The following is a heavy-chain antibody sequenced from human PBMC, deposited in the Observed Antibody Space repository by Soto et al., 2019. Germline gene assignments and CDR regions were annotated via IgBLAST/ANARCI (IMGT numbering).Heavy chain of an antibody. CDR2: IYYTGST. D-gene: IGHD7-27*01. V-gene: IGHV4-39*01. Sequence: PSETLSLTCTVSGGSISSSSYYWVWIRQPPGKGLEWIGTIYYTGSTYYNSSLKSRVTMSVDTSKTQFSLKLSSVSAADTAVYYCARGPSGDKVDYWGQGTLVTVSS. J-gene: IGHJ4*02. CDR1: GGSISSSSYY. CDR3: ARGPSGDKVDY.